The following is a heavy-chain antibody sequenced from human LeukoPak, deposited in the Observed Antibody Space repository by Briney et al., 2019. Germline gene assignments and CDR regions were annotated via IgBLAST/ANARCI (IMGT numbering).Heavy chain of an antibody. V-gene: IGHV3-23*01. Sequence: GGSLRLTCAAYGFTFSDYAINWVRQAPGKGLEWVSSISRGGVITYYADSVKGRFTISRDNSNNTLYLHMNSLRAEDTAVYYCVSRAGSPWGPFDDWGQGALVTVSS. CDR3: VSRAGSPWGPFDD. J-gene: IGHJ4*02. CDR1: GFTFSDYA. D-gene: IGHD7-27*01. CDR2: ISRGGVIT.